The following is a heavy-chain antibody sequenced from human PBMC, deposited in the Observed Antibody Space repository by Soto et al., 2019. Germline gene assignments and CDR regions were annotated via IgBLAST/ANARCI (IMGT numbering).Heavy chain of an antibody. CDR3: TTARLDLLVSYYYYGMDV. D-gene: IGHD6-19*01. CDR2: IKSKTDGGTT. Sequence: GGSLRLSCAASGFTFSNAWMSWVRQAPGKGLEWVGRIKSKTDGGTTDYAAPVKGRFTISRDDSKNTLYLQMNSLKTEDTAVYYCTTARLDLLVSYYYYGMDVWGQGTTVTVSS. V-gene: IGHV3-15*01. CDR1: GFTFSNAW. J-gene: IGHJ6*02.